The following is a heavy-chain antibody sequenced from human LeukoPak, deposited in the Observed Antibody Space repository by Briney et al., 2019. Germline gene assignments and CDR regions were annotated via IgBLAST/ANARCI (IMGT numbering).Heavy chain of an antibody. CDR3: ARGGFGELFWDY. CDR1: GGSISSYY. Sequence: SETLSLTCTVSGGSISSYYWSWIRQPPGKGLEWIGYIYYSGSTNYNPSLKSRVTISVDTSKNQFSLELSSVTAADTAVYYCARGGFGELFWDYWGQGTLVTVSS. D-gene: IGHD3-10*01. CDR2: IYYSGST. J-gene: IGHJ4*02. V-gene: IGHV4-59*01.